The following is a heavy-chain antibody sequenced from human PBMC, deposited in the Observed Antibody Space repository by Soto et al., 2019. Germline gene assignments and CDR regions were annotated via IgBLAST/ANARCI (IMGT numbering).Heavy chain of an antibody. CDR2: ISQTGST. CDR3: AIRGYDSSVPFDY. J-gene: IGHJ4*02. D-gene: IGHD3-22*01. V-gene: IGHV4-4*02. CDR1: GDSISRSDW. Sequence: SETLSLTCAVSGDSISRSDWWSWVRQPPEKGLEWIGEISQTGSTAYNPSLQSRVTISLDRSKNQFSLKLSSVTAADTAVYYCAIRGYDSSVPFDYWGQGTLVTVSS.